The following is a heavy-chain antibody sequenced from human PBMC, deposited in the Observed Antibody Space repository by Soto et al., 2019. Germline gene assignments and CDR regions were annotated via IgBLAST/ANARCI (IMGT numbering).Heavy chain of an antibody. CDR3: ARVVTVTQNWFDP. D-gene: IGHD4-17*01. V-gene: IGHV1-2*02. CDR1: GGTFSSYA. CDR2: INPNSGGT. Sequence: QVQLVQSGAEVKKPGSSVKVSCKASGGTFSSYAISWVRQAPGQGLEWMGGINPNSGGTNYAQKFQGRVTMTRDTSISTAYMELSRLRSDDTAVYYCARVVTVTQNWFDPWGQGTLVTVSS. J-gene: IGHJ5*02.